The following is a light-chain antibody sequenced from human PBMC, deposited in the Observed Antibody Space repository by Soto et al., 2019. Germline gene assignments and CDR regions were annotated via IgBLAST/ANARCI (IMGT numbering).Light chain of an antibody. V-gene: IGLV2-23*01. CDR1: RSDVGSYHR. CDR3: CSYADTSTYV. J-gene: IGLJ1*01. Sequence: QSALTQPASVSGSPGQSITISCTGTRSDVGSYHRVSWYQQLPGKAPKVMIYEGTKRPSGVSNRFSGSESGNTASLTISGLQAEDEAEYYCCSYADTSTYVFGSGTKLTVL. CDR2: EGT.